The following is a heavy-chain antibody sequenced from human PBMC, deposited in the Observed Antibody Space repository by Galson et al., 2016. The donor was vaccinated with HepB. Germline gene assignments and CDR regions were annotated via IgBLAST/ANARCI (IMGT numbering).Heavy chain of an antibody. CDR3: ARMANGADSD. V-gene: IGHV3-23*01. J-gene: IGHJ4*02. D-gene: IGHD2-8*01. CDR1: GFTFSSYT. CDR2: IDSGTPTT. Sequence: LRLSCAASGFTFSSYTMNWVRQAPGKGLEWVATIDSGTPTTHYADSVRGRFTISRDNSKDTVYLQMNTLKTEDTAVYYCARMANGADSDWGQGTLVTVSS.